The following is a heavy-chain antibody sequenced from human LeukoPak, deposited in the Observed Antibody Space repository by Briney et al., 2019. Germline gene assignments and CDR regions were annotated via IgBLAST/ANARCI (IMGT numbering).Heavy chain of an antibody. CDR1: SGSISSSSYY. CDR2: IYYSGST. V-gene: IGHV4-39*06. Sequence: KTSETLSLTCNVSSGSISSSSYYWGWIRQPPGKGLQWIGTIYYSGSTYYNPSLKNRVTISVDTSKNQFTLKLSSVTAADRAVYYCARDLQLPEKRAFDIWGQGTMVTVSS. J-gene: IGHJ3*02. D-gene: IGHD4-11*01. CDR3: ARDLQLPEKRAFDI.